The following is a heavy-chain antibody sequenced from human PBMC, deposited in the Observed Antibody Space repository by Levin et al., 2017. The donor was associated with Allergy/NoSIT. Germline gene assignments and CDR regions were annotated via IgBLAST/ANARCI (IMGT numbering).Heavy chain of an antibody. CDR1: GFAFTHSA. CDR2: IVVGSGNT. V-gene: IGHV1-58*01. D-gene: IGHD1-26*01. Sequence: GGSLRLSCKASGFAFTHSAVQWVRQARGQRLEWIGWIVVGSGNTNYTQKFQERVTITRDMSTSTAYMELSSLRSEDTAVYYCAAESSSEPPYYYYYMDVWGKGTTVTVSS. J-gene: IGHJ6*03. CDR3: AAESSSEPPYYYYYMDV.